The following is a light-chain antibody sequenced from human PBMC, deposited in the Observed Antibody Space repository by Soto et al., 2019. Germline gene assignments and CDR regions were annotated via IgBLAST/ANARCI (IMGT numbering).Light chain of an antibody. V-gene: IGLV1-47*01. CDR3: ATWDDSLSGRV. CDR2: RTN. CDR1: TSNIGRNY. J-gene: IGLJ3*02. Sequence: QPVLTQPPSASGTPGQRVTISCSGSTSNIGRNYVYWYQLLPGTAPKLLISRTNQRPSGVPDRFSGSKSGTSASLAISGLRSEDEADYYCATWDDSLSGRVFGGRTKLTVL.